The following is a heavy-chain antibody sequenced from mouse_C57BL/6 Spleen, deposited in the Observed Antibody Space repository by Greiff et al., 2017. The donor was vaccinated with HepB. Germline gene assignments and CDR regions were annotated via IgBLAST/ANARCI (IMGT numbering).Heavy chain of an antibody. CDR1: GFTFNTYA. V-gene: IGHV10-3*01. CDR3: VRGVYYGNLAWFAY. Sequence: EVQRVASGGGLVQPKGSLKLSCAASGFTFNTYAMHWVRQAPGKGLEWVARIRSKSSNYATYYADSVKDRFTISRDDSQSMLYLQMNNLKTEDTAMYYCVRGVYYGNLAWFAYWGQGTLVTVSA. J-gene: IGHJ3*01. CDR2: IRSKSSNYAT. D-gene: IGHD2-1*01.